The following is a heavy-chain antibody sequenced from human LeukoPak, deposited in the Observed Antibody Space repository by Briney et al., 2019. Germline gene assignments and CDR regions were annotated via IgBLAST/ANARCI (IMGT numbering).Heavy chain of an antibody. CDR1: GFTFSSYE. V-gene: IGHV3-21*01. CDR3: ARDRYSNWFDP. J-gene: IGHJ5*02. D-gene: IGHD3-9*01. Sequence: PGGSLRLSCAASGFTFSSYEMNWVRQAPGKGLEWVSSISSSSSYIYYADSVKGRFTISRDNAKNSLYLQMNSLRAEDTAVYYCARDRYSNWFDPWGQGTLVTVSS. CDR2: ISSSSSYI.